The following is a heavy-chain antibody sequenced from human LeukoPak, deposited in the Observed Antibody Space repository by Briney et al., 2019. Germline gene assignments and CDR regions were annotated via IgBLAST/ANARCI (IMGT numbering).Heavy chain of an antibody. J-gene: IGHJ6*03. Sequence: SQTLSLTCAVSGGSISSGGYYWSWIRQHPGKGLEWIGYIYYSGSTYYNPSLKSRVTISVDTSKNQFSLKLSSVTAAGTAVYYCAREAYYDFWSGYGTYYYYYMDVWGKGTTVTVSS. D-gene: IGHD3-3*01. V-gene: IGHV4-31*11. CDR2: IYYSGST. CDR3: AREAYYDFWSGYGTYYYYYMDV. CDR1: GGSISSGGYY.